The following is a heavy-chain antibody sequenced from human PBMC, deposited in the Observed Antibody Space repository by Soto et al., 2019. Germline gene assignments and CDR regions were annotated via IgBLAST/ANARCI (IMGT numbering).Heavy chain of an antibody. D-gene: IGHD1-1*01. J-gene: IGHJ6*02. CDR1: GGTFSSYT. CDR2: IIPILGIA. Sequence: QVQLVQSGAEVKKPGSSVKVSCKASGGTFSSYTISWVRQAPGQGLEWMGRIIPILGIANYAQKFQGRVTITADKSTSTAYMELSSLRSEDTAVYYCARDRGATAYYYYGMDVWGQGPTVTVSS. V-gene: IGHV1-69*08. CDR3: ARDRGATAYYYYGMDV.